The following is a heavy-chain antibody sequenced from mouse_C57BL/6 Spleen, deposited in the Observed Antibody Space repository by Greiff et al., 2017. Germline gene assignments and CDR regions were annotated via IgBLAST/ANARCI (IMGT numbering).Heavy chain of an antibody. CDR2: IDPSDSYT. J-gene: IGHJ4*01. D-gene: IGHD3-3*01. Sequence: VQLQQSGAELVMPGASVKLSCKASGYTFTSYWMHWVKQRPGQGLEWIGEIDPSDSYTNYNQKFKGKSTLTVDKSSSTAYMQLSSLTSEDSAVYYCARWGLPDYAMDYWGQGTSVTVSS. CDR1: GYTFTSYW. CDR3: ARWGLPDYAMDY. V-gene: IGHV1-69*01.